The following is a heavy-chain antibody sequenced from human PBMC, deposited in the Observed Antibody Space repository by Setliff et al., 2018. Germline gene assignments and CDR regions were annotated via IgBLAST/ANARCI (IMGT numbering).Heavy chain of an antibody. CDR2: IKSKTDGGTT. J-gene: IGHJ4*02. CDR3: STLTTVTTSPL. Sequence: GGSLRLSCAASAFTFSNAWMSWVRQAPGKGLEWVGRIKSKTDGGTTDYAAPVKGRFTISRDDSKNTLYPQMNSLETEDTAVYYCSTLTTVTTSPLWGQGTLVTVSS. V-gene: IGHV3-15*01. CDR1: AFTFSNAW. D-gene: IGHD4-17*01.